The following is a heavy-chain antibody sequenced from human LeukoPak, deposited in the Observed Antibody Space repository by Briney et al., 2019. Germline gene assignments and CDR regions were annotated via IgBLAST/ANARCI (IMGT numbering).Heavy chain of an antibody. CDR1: GYTFTTSD. V-gene: IGHV1-8*01. CDR2: MNPNSGNT. J-gene: IGHJ4*02. D-gene: IGHD3-9*01. CDR3: ARGRRLTGYYDFDY. Sequence: ASVKVSCKACGYTFTTSDIKWVRQATGQGLEWMGWMNPNSGNTGYAQKFQGRVTMTRNTSISSAYMELSSLRSEDTAVYYCARGRRLTGYYDFDYWGQGTLVTVSS.